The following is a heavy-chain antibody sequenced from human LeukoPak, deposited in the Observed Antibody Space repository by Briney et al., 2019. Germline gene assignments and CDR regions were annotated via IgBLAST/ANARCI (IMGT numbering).Heavy chain of an antibody. D-gene: IGHD3-10*01. V-gene: IGHV4-34*01. J-gene: IGHJ5*02. CDR3: AVFSGGYKFDP. CDR1: GGSFSGYY. Sequence: SETLSLTCAVYGGSFSGYYWSWIRQPPGKGLEWIGEINHSGSTNYNPSLKSRVTISVDTSKNQFSLKLSSVTAADTAVYYCAVFSGGYKFDPWGQGTLATVSS. CDR2: INHSGST.